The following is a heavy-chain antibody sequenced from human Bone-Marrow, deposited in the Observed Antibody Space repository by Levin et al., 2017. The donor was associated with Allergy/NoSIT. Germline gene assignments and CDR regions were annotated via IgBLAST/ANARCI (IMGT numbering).Heavy chain of an antibody. CDR2: SKSKIDGGSA. V-gene: IGHV3-15*01. CDR1: GFTFSAVW. D-gene: IGHD5-18*01. J-gene: IGHJ3*02. Sequence: KAGGSLRLSCATSGFTFSAVWMSWVRQAPGKGLEWVGRSKSKIDGGSADYAESVKGRFTISRDESTTTLYVQMHSLKEEDAGVYYCTTDSSFDTAAPNAFDIWGQGTTVTVSS. CDR3: TTDSSFDTAAPNAFDI.